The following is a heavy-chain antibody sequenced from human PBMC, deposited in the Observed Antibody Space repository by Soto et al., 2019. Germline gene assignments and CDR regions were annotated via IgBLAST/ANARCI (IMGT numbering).Heavy chain of an antibody. D-gene: IGHD2-8*01. V-gene: IGHV1-2*04. CDR2: INPKSGGT. CDR1: GYSFTDYH. J-gene: IGHJ6*02. CDR3: ARGDSTDCSNGVCSFFYNHDMDV. Sequence: ASVKVSCKASGYSFTDYHIHWVRQAPGQGLEWLGRINPKSGGTSTAQKFQGWVTMTTDTSISTASMELTRLTSDDTAIYYCARGDSTDCSNGVCSFFYNHDMDVWSQGTTVTVSS.